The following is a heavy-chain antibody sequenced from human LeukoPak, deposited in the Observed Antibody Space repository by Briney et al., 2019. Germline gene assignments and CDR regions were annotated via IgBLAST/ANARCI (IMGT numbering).Heavy chain of an antibody. Sequence: ASVKVSCKASGYTFTGYYMHWVRQAPGQGLEWMGWINPNSGGTNYAQKFQGRVTMTRDTSISTAYVELSRLRSDDTAVYYCARMQYYDFWSGYYTSWFDPWGRGTLVTVSS. D-gene: IGHD3-3*01. CDR1: GYTFTGYY. CDR2: INPNSGGT. J-gene: IGHJ5*02. V-gene: IGHV1-2*02. CDR3: ARMQYYDFWSGYYTSWFDP.